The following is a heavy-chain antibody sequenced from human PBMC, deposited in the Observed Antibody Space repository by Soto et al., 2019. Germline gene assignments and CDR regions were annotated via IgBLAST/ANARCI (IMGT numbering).Heavy chain of an antibody. CDR3: AINEGTDGYQFAY. CDR2: IIPLFGTA. J-gene: IGHJ4*02. CDR1: GGTFSTYD. Sequence: QVQLVQSGAEVKKPGSSVKVSCKASGGTFSTYDICWVRQAPGQGLEWMGGIIPLFGTANYAQKFQGRATIIAAESTRTAYMELRRLRSEDTAVYYCAINEGTDGYQFAYWGQGTLVTVSS. V-gene: IGHV1-69*01. D-gene: IGHD5-12*01.